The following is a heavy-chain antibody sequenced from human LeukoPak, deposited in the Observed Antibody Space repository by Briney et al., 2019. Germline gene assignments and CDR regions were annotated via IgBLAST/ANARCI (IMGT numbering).Heavy chain of an antibody. Sequence: SQTLSLTCTVSGGSLSSGDYYWSWLRQPPGKGLEWIGYIYYSGSTYYNPSLKSRVTISVDTTKNQFSLKLSPVTAADTAVYYCARDQWLFPDYWGQGTLVTVSS. CDR3: ARDQWLFPDY. CDR2: IYYSGST. D-gene: IGHD6-19*01. J-gene: IGHJ4*02. CDR1: GGSLSSGDYY. V-gene: IGHV4-30-4*08.